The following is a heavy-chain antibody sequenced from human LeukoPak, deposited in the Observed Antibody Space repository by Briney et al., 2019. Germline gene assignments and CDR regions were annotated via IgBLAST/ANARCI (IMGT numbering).Heavy chain of an antibody. CDR1: GYCFTNFR. V-gene: IGHV5-51*01. Sequence: GESLKISCKGFGYCFTNFRIGWVRQMPGKGLEWMGIIYPSGSDTTYSPTFQGQVTISVDKSINTAYLQWSSLKASDSAIYYCARVYGSGSYYTHFDYWGQGTLVTVSS. CDR3: ARVYGSGSYYTHFDY. CDR2: IYPSGSDT. J-gene: IGHJ4*02. D-gene: IGHD3-10*01.